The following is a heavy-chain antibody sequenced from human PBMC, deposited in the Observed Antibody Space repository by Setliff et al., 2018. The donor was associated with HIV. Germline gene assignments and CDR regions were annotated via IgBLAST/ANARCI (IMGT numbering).Heavy chain of an antibody. V-gene: IGHV4-59*03. CDR2: VYHSGTT. J-gene: IGHJ4*02. Sequence: SETLSLTCSVSGDSISCYYWSWIRQSPARGLEWIGYVYHSGTTNFNPSLKSRVTMSLGTSRSQLSLNLRSVTAADTGVYYCARVALLNDHILTAPEYVDIWGQGTQVTVSS. CDR1: GDSISCYY. CDR3: ARVALLNDHILTAPEYVDI. D-gene: IGHD2-15*01.